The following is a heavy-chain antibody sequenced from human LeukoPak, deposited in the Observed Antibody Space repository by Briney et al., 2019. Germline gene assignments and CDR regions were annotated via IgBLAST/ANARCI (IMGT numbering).Heavy chain of an antibody. CDR1: GFTFNSYS. J-gene: IGHJ4*02. CDR2: ISSRSTYI. Sequence: GGSLRLSCAASGFTFNSYSMNWVRQAPGKGLEWVSFISSRSTYIYYADSVKGRFTISRDNAKNSLYLQMNSLRAEDTAVYYCARDPGAAAAPRGADYWGQGTLVTVSS. CDR3: ARDPGAAAAPRGADY. D-gene: IGHD6-13*01. V-gene: IGHV3-21*01.